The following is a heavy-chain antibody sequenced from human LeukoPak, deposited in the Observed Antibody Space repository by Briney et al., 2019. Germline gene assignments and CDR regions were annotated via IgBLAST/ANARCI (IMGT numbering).Heavy chain of an antibody. CDR1: GGSISSSFYY. V-gene: IGHV4-39*01. D-gene: IGHD6-13*01. CDR3: ARAIGAADSY. Sequence: SETLSLTCTVSGGSISSSFYYWGWIRQPPGKGLEWIGSIYHSGSTYYNPSLKSRVTISVDTSRNQFSLNLSSVTAADTAVYYCARAIGAADSYWGQGTLVTVSS. J-gene: IGHJ4*02. CDR2: IYHSGST.